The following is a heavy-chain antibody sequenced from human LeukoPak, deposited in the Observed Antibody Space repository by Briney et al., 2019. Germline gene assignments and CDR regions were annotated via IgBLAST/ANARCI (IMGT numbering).Heavy chain of an antibody. CDR3: ARGRYCGSTSCLISDY. Sequence: GSLRLSCAASGFTFSSYGMHWVRQAPGKGLEWVAVIWYDGSNKYYADSVKGRFTISRDNSKNTLYLQMNSLRAEDTAVYYCARGRYCGSTSCLISDYWGQGTLVTVSS. D-gene: IGHD2-2*01. CDR1: GFTFSSYG. CDR2: IWYDGSNK. J-gene: IGHJ4*02. V-gene: IGHV3-33*01.